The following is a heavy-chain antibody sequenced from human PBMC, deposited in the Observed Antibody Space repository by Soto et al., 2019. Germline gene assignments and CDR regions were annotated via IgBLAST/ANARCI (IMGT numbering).Heavy chain of an antibody. D-gene: IGHD5-12*01. J-gene: IGHJ4*02. CDR1: GYIFTNYW. CDR2: IYPGDSDT. V-gene: IGHV5-51*01. Sequence: GESLKISCNGSGYIFTNYWIGWVRQMPGKGLEWMGIIYPGDSDTKYSPSFQGQVTISADKSINTAYLQWSSLKASDTAIYYCMRQFKYGLFSGFWGQGTLVTVSA. CDR3: MRQFKYGLFSGF.